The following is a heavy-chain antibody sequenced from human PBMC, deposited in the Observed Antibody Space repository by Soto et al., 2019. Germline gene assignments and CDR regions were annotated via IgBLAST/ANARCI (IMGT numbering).Heavy chain of an antibody. Sequence: QVQLVESGGGVVQPGRSLRLSCAASGFTFSSYGMHWVRQAPGKGLEWVAVISYDGSNKYYADSVKGRFTISRDNSKNTRYLQMNSLRAEDTAVYYCAKAYSSGWYGGDWFDPWGQGTLVTVSS. CDR1: GFTFSSYG. CDR2: ISYDGSNK. V-gene: IGHV3-30*18. J-gene: IGHJ5*02. CDR3: AKAYSSGWYGGDWFDP. D-gene: IGHD6-19*01.